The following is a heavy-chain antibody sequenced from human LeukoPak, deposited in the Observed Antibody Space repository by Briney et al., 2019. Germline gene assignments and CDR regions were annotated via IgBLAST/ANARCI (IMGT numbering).Heavy chain of an antibody. CDR2: IYYRGST. CDR3: ARQDTAMVTFDY. V-gene: IGHV4-39*01. Sequence: SETLSLTCTVSGGSISSSSYYWGWIRQPPGKGLEWIGSIYYRGSTYDNPSLKSRVTICVDTSKNQFSLKLSAVTAADTAVYYCARQDTAMVTFDYWGQGPLVTASS. J-gene: IGHJ4*02. CDR1: GGSISSSSYY. D-gene: IGHD5-18*01.